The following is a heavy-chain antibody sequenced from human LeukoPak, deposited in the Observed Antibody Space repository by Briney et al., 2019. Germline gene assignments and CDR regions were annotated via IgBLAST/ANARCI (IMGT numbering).Heavy chain of an antibody. J-gene: IGHJ6*02. CDR3: ATYTRWVAGDV. CDR1: GFTLSDSW. D-gene: IGHD3-16*01. CDR2: MNEDGSAK. V-gene: IGHV3-7*01. Sequence: GGSLRLSCAASGFTLSDSWMSWVRQAPGKGLEWVANMNEDGSAKGYVDSVKGRFPISTHKDRISLYLQMSSLTPEDTAVYYCATYTRWVAGDVWGQGTTVTVSS.